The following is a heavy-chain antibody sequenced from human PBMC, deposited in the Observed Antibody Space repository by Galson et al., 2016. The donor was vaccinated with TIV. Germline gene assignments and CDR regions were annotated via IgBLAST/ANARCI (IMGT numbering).Heavy chain of an antibody. Sequence: SLRLSCAASGFTFSGHSMNWVRQAPGKGLEWVSSISVSTDYIYYGDSVKGRFTISRDNAKNSLFLQMNSLRAEDTAVYYCARVIGYWQGYYAMDVWGRGTTVTVAS. CDR3: ARVIGYWQGYYAMDV. CDR1: GFTFSGHS. J-gene: IGHJ6*02. D-gene: IGHD2-15*01. CDR2: ISVSTDYI. V-gene: IGHV3-21*06.